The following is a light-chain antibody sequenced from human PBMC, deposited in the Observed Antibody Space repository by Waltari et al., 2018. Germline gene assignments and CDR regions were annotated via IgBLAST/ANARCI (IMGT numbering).Light chain of an antibody. J-gene: IGKJ2*01. CDR2: AAS. Sequence: DIQMTQSPSSLSASVGDTVTITCRASQSITTYLNWYQQKPGKAPELPIYAASTLQSGVPSRFSGSGSGTDFTLTISSLQPEDLATYYCQQSYSTPHMYTFGQGTKLEIK. CDR3: QQSYSTPHMYT. V-gene: IGKV1-39*01. CDR1: QSITTY.